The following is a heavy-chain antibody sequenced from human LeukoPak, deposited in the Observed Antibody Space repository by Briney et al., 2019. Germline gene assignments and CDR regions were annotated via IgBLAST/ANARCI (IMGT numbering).Heavy chain of an antibody. CDR2: MSYSGST. V-gene: IGHV4-39*01. CDR3: ARHRSYDYVWGSYRPNGGVFDY. J-gene: IGHJ4*02. D-gene: IGHD3-16*02. Sequence: KPSETLSLTCTVSGGSISSSTYHWGWIRQPPGKGLEWIGSMSYSGSTYHNPSLKSRVTISADTSKNQFSLKVSSVTAADTAVYYCARHRSYDYVWGSYRPNGGVFDYWGQGTLVTVSS. CDR1: GGSISSSTYH.